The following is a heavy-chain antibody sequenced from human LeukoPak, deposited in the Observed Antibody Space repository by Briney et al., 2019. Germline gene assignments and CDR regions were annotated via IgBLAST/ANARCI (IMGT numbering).Heavy chain of an antibody. CDR2: IYSGGST. V-gene: IGHV3-53*01. J-gene: IGHJ4*02. CDR1: GFTFSSYA. CDR3: ASLSGYYSNFDY. Sequence: GGSLRLSCAVSGFTFSSYAMSWVRQAPGKGLEWVSVIYSGGSTYYADSVKGRFTISRDNSKNTLYLQMNSLRAEDTAVYYCASLSGYYSNFDYWGQGTLVTVSS. D-gene: IGHD3-22*01.